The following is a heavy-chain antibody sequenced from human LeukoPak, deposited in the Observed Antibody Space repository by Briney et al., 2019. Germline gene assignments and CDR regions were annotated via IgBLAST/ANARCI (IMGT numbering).Heavy chain of an antibody. CDR3: ARERGTFDY. D-gene: IGHD1-1*01. CDR2: IYHSGST. Sequence: TSETLSLTCTVSGDSISSYYWTWIRQPPGRGLEWIGYIYHSGSTNYNPSLKSRVTISVDTSKNQFSLRLSSVTAADTAVYYCARERGTFDYWGQGSLVTVSS. J-gene: IGHJ4*02. CDR1: GDSISSYY. V-gene: IGHV4-59*01.